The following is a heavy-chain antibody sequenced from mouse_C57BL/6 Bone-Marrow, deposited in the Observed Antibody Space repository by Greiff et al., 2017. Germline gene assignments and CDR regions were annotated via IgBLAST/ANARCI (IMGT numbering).Heavy chain of an antibody. Sequence: VQLKQSGPVLVKPGASVKMSCKASGYTFTDYYMNWVKQSHGKSLEWIGVINPYNGGTSYNQKFKGKDTLTVDKSSSTAYMELNSLTSEDSAVYYCARWESYAMDYWGQGTSVTVSS. CDR1: GYTFTDYY. CDR2: INPYNGGT. V-gene: IGHV1-19*01. D-gene: IGHD4-1*01. J-gene: IGHJ4*01. CDR3: ARWESYAMDY.